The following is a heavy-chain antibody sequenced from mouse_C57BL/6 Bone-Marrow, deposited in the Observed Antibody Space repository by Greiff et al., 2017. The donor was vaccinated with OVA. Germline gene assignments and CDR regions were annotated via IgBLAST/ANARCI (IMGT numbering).Heavy chain of an antibody. Sequence: VQGVESGAELARPGASVKLSCKASGYTFTSYGISWVKQRTGQGLEWIGEIYPRSGNTYYNEKFKGKATLTADKSSSTAYMELRSLTSEDSAVYFCAREGYGPFAYWGQGTLVTVSA. J-gene: IGHJ3*01. V-gene: IGHV1-81*01. CDR2: IYPRSGNT. CDR1: GYTFTSYG. D-gene: IGHD2-10*02. CDR3: AREGYGPFAY.